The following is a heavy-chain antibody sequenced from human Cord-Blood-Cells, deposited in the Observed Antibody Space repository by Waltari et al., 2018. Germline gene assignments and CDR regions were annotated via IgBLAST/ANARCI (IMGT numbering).Heavy chain of an antibody. D-gene: IGHD5-12*01. CDR2: IIPIFGTA. CDR1: GGTFISVA. CDR3: ARGCRDGYNYYFDY. V-gene: IGHV1-69*01. J-gene: IGHJ4*02. Sequence: QVQLVQSGAEVKKPGSSAKVSGRPSGGTFISVAASRRPQAPGQGLEWMGGIIPIFGTANYAQKFQGRVTITADESTSTAYMELSSLRSEDTAVYYCARGCRDGYNYYFDYWGQGTLVTVSS.